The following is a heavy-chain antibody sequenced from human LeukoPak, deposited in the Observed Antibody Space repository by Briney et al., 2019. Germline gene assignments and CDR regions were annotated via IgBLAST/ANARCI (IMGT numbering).Heavy chain of an antibody. CDR1: AFTFSSYS. D-gene: IGHD6-19*01. V-gene: IGHV3-21*01. CDR3: ARGASVVAGNDNAFDI. CDR2: ISTSSSYI. J-gene: IGHJ3*02. Sequence: GGSLRLSCAASAFTFSSYSMNWVRQAPGKGLEWVSFISTSSSYIYYADSVKGRFTISRDNAKKSLYLQMNSLRADDTAVYYCARGASVVAGNDNAFDIWGQGTMVTVSS.